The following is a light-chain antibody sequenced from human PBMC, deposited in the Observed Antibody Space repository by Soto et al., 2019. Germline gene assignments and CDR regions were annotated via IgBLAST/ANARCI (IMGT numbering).Light chain of an antibody. CDR1: QTISSW. J-gene: IGKJ1*01. CDR2: DAS. V-gene: IGKV1-5*01. CDR3: QQYNDYWT. Sequence: DIHMTHSPSTLSVSLVDRVTITCRVSQTISSWLALYQQKPAKAPKLLIYDASSLESGVPSRFSGSGSGTEFTLTISSLQPDDFATYYCQQYNDYWTFGQGTKVDIK.